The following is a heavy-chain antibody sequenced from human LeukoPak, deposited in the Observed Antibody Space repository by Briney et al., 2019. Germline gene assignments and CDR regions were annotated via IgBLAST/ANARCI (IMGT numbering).Heavy chain of an antibody. D-gene: IGHD2-2*01. CDR1: GFTFSSYS. Sequence: GGSLRLSCAASGFTFSSYSMNWVRQAPGKGLEWVSSICSSSSYIYYADSVKGRFTISRDNAKNSLYLQMNSLRAEGTAVYYCARGLLDCSSTTCGSEYWGQGTLVTVSS. J-gene: IGHJ4*02. CDR3: ARGLLDCSSTTCGSEY. V-gene: IGHV3-21*01. CDR2: ICSSSSYI.